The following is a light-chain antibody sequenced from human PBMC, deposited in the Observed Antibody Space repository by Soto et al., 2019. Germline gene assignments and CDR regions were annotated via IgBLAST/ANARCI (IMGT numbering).Light chain of an antibody. J-gene: IGLJ2*01. CDR3: ETWDTNVVV. V-gene: IGLV4-60*02. CDR2: LEGSGSY. CDR1: SGHSTYI. Sequence: QAVLTQSSSASASLGSSVKLTCTLSSGHSTYIIAWHQQQPGKAPRYLMKLEGSGSYNKGSGIPDRFSGSSSGADRYLTISNLQFEDEADYYCETWDTNVVVFGGGPKVTVL.